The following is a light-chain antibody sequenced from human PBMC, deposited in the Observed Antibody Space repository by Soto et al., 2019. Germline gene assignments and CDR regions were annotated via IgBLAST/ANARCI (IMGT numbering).Light chain of an antibody. CDR3: SAYAGSNAV. J-gene: IGLJ1*01. V-gene: IGLV2-8*01. CDR2: ELS. Sequence: QSVLTQPPSASGSPGLSVTISCTGTSSDVGASKYVSWYQQHPGKAPKLIIYELSQRPSGVPDRFSGSKSGNTASLTVSGLQTEDEADYYCSAYAGSNAVFGTGTKLTVL. CDR1: SSDVGASKY.